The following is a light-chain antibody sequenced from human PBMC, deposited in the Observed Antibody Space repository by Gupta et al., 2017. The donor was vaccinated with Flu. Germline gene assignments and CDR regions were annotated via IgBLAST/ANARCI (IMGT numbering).Light chain of an antibody. CDR2: DAS. CDR1: QSVVNF. J-gene: IGKJ5*01. Sequence: EIFLTQSPATLSLSPGERATLSCRASQSVVNFLAWYQQRPGQAPRLLIYDASNRATDIPARFSGSGYGKDVTLPTNSREQEEFAGYYCQQHSNCPPVTFGQGTQMDIK. V-gene: IGKV3-11*01. CDR3: QQHSNCPPVT.